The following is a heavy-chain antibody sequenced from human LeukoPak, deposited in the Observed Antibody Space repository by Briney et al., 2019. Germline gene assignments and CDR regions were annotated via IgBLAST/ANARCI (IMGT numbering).Heavy chain of an antibody. V-gene: IGHV3-7*01. CDR1: GFTFSSYW. Sequence: TGGSLRLSCAASGFTFSSYWMRWVRQAPGKGLEWVANIKQDGSEKNYVDSVKGRFTISRDNAKNSLYLQMNSLRAEDTAVYYCARAGGTSWGDYWGQGTLVIVSS. CDR3: ARAGGTSWGDY. CDR2: IKQDGSEK. J-gene: IGHJ4*02. D-gene: IGHD2-2*01.